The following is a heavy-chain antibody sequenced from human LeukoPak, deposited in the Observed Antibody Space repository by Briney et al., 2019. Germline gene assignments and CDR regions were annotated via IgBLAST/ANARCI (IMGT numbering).Heavy chain of an antibody. V-gene: IGHV1-18*01. J-gene: IGHJ4*02. Sequence: ASVKVSCKASGYTFTSYGISWVRQAPGQGLEWMGWISAYNGNTNYAQKLQGRVTMTTDTSTSTACMELRSLRSDDTAVYYCARAEYQLPYPNFDYWGQGTLVTVSS. CDR1: GYTFTSYG. CDR2: ISAYNGNT. D-gene: IGHD2-2*01. CDR3: ARAEYQLPYPNFDY.